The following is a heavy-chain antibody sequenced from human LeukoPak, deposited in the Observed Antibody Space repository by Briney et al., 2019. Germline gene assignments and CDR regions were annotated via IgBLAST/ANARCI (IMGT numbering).Heavy chain of an antibody. CDR2: IKQDGSEK. CDR3: ARDMTVVAETPNYYYYMDV. D-gene: IGHD3-22*01. V-gene: IGHV3-7*01. J-gene: IGHJ6*03. Sequence: GGSLRLSCAASGFTFSSYWMSWVRQAPGKGLEWVANIKQDGSEKYYVDSVKGRFTIFRDNAKNSLYLQMNSLRAEDTAVYYCARDMTVVAETPNYYYYMDVWGKGTTVTVSS. CDR1: GFTFSSYW.